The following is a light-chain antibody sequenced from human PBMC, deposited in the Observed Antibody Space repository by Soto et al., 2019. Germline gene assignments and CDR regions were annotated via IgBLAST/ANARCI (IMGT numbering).Light chain of an antibody. V-gene: IGLV2-14*01. CDR3: SSYTSSSTLLYV. Sequence: QSALTQPASVSGSPGQSITISCTGVSSDVGGYKYVSWYQQHPGKAPKVMIYEISKRPSGVSNRFSGSKSGNTASLTISGLQAEDEADYYCSSYTSSSTLLYVFGTGTKVTVL. J-gene: IGLJ1*01. CDR1: SSDVGGYKY. CDR2: EIS.